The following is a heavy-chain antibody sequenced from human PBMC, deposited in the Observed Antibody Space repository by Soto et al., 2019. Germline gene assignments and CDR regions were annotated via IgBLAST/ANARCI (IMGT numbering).Heavy chain of an antibody. CDR2: IYPGDSDT. CDR1: GYSFTSYW. Sequence: GESLKISCKGSGYSFTSYWIGWVRQMPGKGLEWMGIIYPGDSDTRYSPSFQGQLTISADNSIRTASLQLSSLKASATAMYYCSFHRSSYYYGSGSYYDAFDIWGQGTMVTVSS. CDR3: SFHRSSYYYGSGSYYDAFDI. D-gene: IGHD3-10*01. J-gene: IGHJ3*02. V-gene: IGHV5-51*01.